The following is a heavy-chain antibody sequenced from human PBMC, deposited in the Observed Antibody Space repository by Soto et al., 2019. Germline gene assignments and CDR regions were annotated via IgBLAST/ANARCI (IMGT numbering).Heavy chain of an antibody. CDR1: GFTVSSKY. CDR2: IWSAGLI. Sequence: GGSLRLSCAASGFTVSSKYMSWVRQAPGKGLEWISVIWSAGLIYYADSVRGRFTISRDISKNILYLEMTSLRADDTAVYYCAREAPMDVWGQGATVTVSS. CDR3: AREAPMDV. J-gene: IGHJ6*02. V-gene: IGHV3-53*01.